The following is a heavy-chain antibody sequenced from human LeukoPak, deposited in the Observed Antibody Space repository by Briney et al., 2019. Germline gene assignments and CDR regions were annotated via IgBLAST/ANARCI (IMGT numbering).Heavy chain of an antibody. V-gene: IGHV4-4*02. J-gene: IGHJ6*01. CDR3: ASKEYYYYGMDV. Sequence: SETPSLTCAVSGVSISSSNWWNWVRQPPGKGLEWIGEIDHSGRTNYNPSLKSRVTISVDKSKNQISLKLSSVTAADTAVYYCASKEYYYYGMDVWGQGTTVTVSS. CDR2: IDHSGRT. CDR1: GVSISSSNW.